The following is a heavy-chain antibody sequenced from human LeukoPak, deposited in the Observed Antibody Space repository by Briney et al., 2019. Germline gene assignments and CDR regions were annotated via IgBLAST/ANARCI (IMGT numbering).Heavy chain of an antibody. CDR2: IYPGDFDT. J-gene: IGHJ4*02. Sequence: GESLKISCKASGYSFTNYWIGWVRQMPGKGLEDMWIIYPGDFDTRYSPSFQGQVTMSADKSISTVYLQWSSLKASDTAIYYCVRLFRGGSWLQLDAYWGQGTLVTVSS. CDR1: GYSFTNYW. V-gene: IGHV5-51*01. CDR3: VRLFRGGSWLQLDAY. D-gene: IGHD5-24*01.